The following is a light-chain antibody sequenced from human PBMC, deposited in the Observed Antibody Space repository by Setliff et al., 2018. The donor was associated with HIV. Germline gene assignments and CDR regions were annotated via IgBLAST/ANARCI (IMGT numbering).Light chain of an antibody. J-gene: IGLJ2*01. Sequence: QAVVTQEPSLTVSPGGTVTLTCGSNTGGVTSGHYAYWFQQKPGHAPRTLIYDTSNKLSWTPARFSGSLLGGKAALTLSGAQAQDEADYYCLLSYSNTYVFGGGTKVTVL. CDR3: LLSYSNTYV. CDR1: TGGVTSGHY. CDR2: DTS. V-gene: IGLV7-46*01.